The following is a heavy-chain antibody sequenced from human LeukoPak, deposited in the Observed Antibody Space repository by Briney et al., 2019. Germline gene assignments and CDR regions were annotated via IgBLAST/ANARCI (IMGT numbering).Heavy chain of an antibody. Sequence: SETLSLTCGVYGDSLSGYYWSWIRQHPGKGLEWIGYIYYSGSTYYNPSLKSRVTISVDTSKNQFSLKLSSVTAADTAVYYCATHTAYYDFWSGYPDYYYYGMDVWGQGTTVTVSS. CDR2: IYYSGST. J-gene: IGHJ6*02. V-gene: IGHV4-31*11. CDR3: ATHTAYYDFWSGYPDYYYYGMDV. D-gene: IGHD3-3*01. CDR1: GDSLSGYY.